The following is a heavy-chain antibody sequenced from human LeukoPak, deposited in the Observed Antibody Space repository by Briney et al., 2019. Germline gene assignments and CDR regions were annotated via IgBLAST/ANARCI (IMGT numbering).Heavy chain of an antibody. D-gene: IGHD5-12*01. Sequence: SETLSLTCTVSGGSISSYYWSWIRQPPGKGLEWIGYIYYSGSTNYNPSLKSRVTISVDTSKNQFSLKLSSVTAADTAVYYCATRGYAGALDYWGQGTLVTVSS. CDR2: IYYSGST. V-gene: IGHV4-59*01. CDR1: GGSISSYY. CDR3: ATRGYAGALDY. J-gene: IGHJ4*02.